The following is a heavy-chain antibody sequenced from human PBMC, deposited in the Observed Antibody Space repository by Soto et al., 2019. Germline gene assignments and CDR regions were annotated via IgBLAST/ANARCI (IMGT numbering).Heavy chain of an antibody. Sequence: GASVKVSCKASGFPFTSSAVQWVRQARGQRLGWIGWIVVGRGNTNYAQKFQERVTITRDMSTSTAYMELSSLRSEDTAVYYCAADLDGSGSYPNWGQGALVTVSS. CDR1: GFPFTSSA. CDR2: IVVGRGNT. CDR3: AADLDGSGSYPN. J-gene: IGHJ4*02. D-gene: IGHD3-10*01. V-gene: IGHV1-58*01.